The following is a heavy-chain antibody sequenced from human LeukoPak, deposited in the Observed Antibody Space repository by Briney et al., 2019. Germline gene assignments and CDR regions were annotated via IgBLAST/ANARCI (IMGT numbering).Heavy chain of an antibody. D-gene: IGHD6-19*01. V-gene: IGHV3-23*01. Sequence: PGGSLRLSCAASGFTFSTYNMNWVRQAPGKGLEWVSAISGSGGSTYYADSVKGRFTISRDTSKNTLYLQMNSLRAEDTAVYYCARRSDWHFDFWGQGTLVTVSS. CDR1: GFTFSTYN. CDR3: ARRSDWHFDF. CDR2: ISGSGGST. J-gene: IGHJ4*02.